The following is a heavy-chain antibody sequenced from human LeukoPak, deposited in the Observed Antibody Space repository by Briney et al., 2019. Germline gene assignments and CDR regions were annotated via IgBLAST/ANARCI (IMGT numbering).Heavy chain of an antibody. CDR2: IYYSGST. D-gene: IGHD3-16*01. J-gene: IGHJ5*02. V-gene: IGHV4-59*01. CDR3: ARGPRAVGGFDP. CDR1: GGSIGSYY. Sequence: SETLSLTCTVSGGSIGSYYWSWVRQPPGKGLEWIGYIYYSGSTNYNPSLKSRVTISVDTSKNQFSLKLSSVTAADTAVYYCARGPRAVGGFDPWGQGTLVTVSS.